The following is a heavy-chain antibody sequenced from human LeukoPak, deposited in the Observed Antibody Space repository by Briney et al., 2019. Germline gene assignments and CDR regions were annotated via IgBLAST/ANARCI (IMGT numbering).Heavy chain of an antibody. CDR3: ARRSTVTRDLDI. CDR1: RFTVSTNY. Sequence: GGSLRLSCAASRFTVSTNYMIWVRQAPGKGLEGVSVIYSGGDTYYADSVKGRFTISRDNSKNTVYFQLNSLRAEDTAVYYCARRSTVTRDLDIWGQGTMVTVSS. CDR2: IYSGGDT. V-gene: IGHV3-66*04. J-gene: IGHJ3*02. D-gene: IGHD4-17*01.